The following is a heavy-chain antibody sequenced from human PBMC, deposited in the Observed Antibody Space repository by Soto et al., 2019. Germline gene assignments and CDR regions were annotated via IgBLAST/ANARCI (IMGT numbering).Heavy chain of an antibody. CDR3: ARVVSGSTEVYYYGMDV. J-gene: IGHJ6*02. CDR1: GGTFSSYA. CDR2: IIPIFGTA. D-gene: IGHD3-10*01. V-gene: IGHV1-69*01. Sequence: QVQLVQSGAEVKKPGSSVKVSCKASGGTFSSYAISWVRQAPGQGLEWMGGIIPIFGTANYAQKFQGRVTITADESTSTAYMELSSLRSEATAVYYCARVVSGSTEVYYYGMDVWGQGTTVTVSS.